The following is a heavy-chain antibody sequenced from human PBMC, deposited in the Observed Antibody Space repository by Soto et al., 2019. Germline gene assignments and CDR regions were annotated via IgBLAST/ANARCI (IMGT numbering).Heavy chain of an antibody. J-gene: IGHJ5*02. D-gene: IGHD1-1*01. CDR3: ARETGVQYPFDP. Sequence: PSETLSLTCTFSCGSIISYYWSWIRQPPGKGLEWIGYIYYTGSTNYNPSLRSRVTISVETSKSQFSLKLSSVTAADTAVYYCARETGVQYPFDPWGQGTLVTVSS. V-gene: IGHV4-59*01. CDR2: IYYTGST. CDR1: CGSIISYY.